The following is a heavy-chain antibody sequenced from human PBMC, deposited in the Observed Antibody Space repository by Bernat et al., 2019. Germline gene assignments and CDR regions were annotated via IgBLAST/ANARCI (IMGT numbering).Heavy chain of an antibody. V-gene: IGHV3-23*01. CDR1: GFTFSSYA. J-gene: IGHJ6*02. CDR2: ISGSGGST. CDR3: AKDQHDFWSGYSNPLYYYYYYGMDV. D-gene: IGHD3-3*01. Sequence: EVQLLESGGGLVQPGGSLRLSCAASGFTFSSYAMSWVRQAPGKGLEWVSAISGSGGSTYYADSVKGRFTISRDNSKNTLYLQMNSLRAEDTAVYYCAKDQHDFWSGYSNPLYYYYYYGMDVWGQGTTVTVSS.